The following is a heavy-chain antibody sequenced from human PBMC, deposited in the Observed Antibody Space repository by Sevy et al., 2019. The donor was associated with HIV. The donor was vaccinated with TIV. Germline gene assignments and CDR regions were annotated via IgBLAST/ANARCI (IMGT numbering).Heavy chain of an antibody. CDR1: GFTFSDSW. CDR3: AGGGFLSRY. J-gene: IGHJ4*02. Sequence: GGSLRLSCAASGFTFSDSWMTWVRQGPGKGLEWVANINQAGSDKYYVDSVRGRFTISRDNAKNSLYLQMNSLRVEDTALCYCAGGGFLSRYWGQGSLVTVSS. CDR2: INQAGSDK. V-gene: IGHV3-7*04.